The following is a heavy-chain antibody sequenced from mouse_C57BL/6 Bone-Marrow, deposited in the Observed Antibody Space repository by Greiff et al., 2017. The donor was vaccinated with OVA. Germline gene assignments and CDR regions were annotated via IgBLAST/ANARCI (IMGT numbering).Heavy chain of an antibody. CDR2: IWGGGST. CDR1: VFSLTSYG. CDR3: AKHEEVGTTY. V-gene: IGHV2-9*01. J-gene: IGHJ3*01. D-gene: IGHD3-3*01. Sequence: QVQLKESGPGLVAPSQSLSITCTVSVFSLTSYGVDWVRQPPGKGLEWLGVIWGGGSTNYNSALMSRLSISKDNSKSQVFLKMNSLQTDDTAMYYCAKHEEVGTTYWGQGTLVTVSA.